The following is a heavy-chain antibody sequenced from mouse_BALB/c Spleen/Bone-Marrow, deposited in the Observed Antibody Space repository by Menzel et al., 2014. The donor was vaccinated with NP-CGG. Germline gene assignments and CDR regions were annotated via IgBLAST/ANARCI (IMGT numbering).Heavy chain of an antibody. J-gene: IGHJ4*01. CDR3: ARSPQRDYAMDY. V-gene: IGHV5-9-4*01. D-gene: IGHD3-2*02. CDR2: ISSGGSYT. CDR1: GFTFSSYA. Sequence: EVKGEESGGGLVKPGGSLKLSCAASGFTFSSYAMSWVRQSPETRLEWVAEISSGGSYTYYPDTVTGRFTISRDNAKNSLYLEMSSLRSENTAMYYCARSPQRDYAMDYWGQGTSVTVSS.